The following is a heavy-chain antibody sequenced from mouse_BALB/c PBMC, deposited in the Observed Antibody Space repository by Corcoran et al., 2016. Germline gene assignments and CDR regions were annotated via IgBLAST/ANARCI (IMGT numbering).Heavy chain of an antibody. CDR2: ANPYNGGT. Sequence: EVQLQQSGPELVKPGASVKMSCKASGYTFTDYYMDWVKQSHGESFEWIGRANPYNGGTSYNQKFKGKATLTVDKSSSTAYMELNSLTSEDSAVYYCARRGNGAMDYWGQGTSVTVSS. CDR3: ARRGNGAMDY. V-gene: IGHV1-19*01. J-gene: IGHJ4*01. D-gene: IGHD2-1*01. CDR1: GYTFTDYY.